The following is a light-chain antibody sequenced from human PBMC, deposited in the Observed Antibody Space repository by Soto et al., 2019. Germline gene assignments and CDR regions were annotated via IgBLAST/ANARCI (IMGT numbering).Light chain of an antibody. Sequence: QPASVSGSPGQSITISCTGTSSDVGGYNYVSWYQQHPGKAPKLMIYEVSNRPSGVSNRFSGSKSGNTASLTISGLQTEDEADYYCSSFTSINTWVFGGGTKVTVL. CDR2: EVS. V-gene: IGLV2-14*01. CDR1: SSDVGGYNY. J-gene: IGLJ3*02. CDR3: SSFTSINTWV.